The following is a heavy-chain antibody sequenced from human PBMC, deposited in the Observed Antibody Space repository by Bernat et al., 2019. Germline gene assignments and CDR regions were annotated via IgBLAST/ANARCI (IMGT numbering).Heavy chain of an antibody. CDR2: IYHSGST. Sequence: QVQLQESGPGLVKPSETLSLTCAVSGYSISSGYYWGWIRQPPWKGLEWIGSIYHSGSTYYNPSLKSRVTISVDTSKNQFSLKLSSVTAADTAVYYCARDLNDNPYSSGWYGYWGQGTLVTISS. CDR1: GYSISSGYY. V-gene: IGHV4-38-2*02. CDR3: ARDLNDNPYSSGWYGY. J-gene: IGHJ4*02. D-gene: IGHD6-19*01.